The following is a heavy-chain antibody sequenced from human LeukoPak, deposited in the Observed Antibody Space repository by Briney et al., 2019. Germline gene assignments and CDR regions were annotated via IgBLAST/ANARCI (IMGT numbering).Heavy chain of an antibody. Sequence: SVKVSCKASGGTFSSYAISWVRQAPGQGLEWMGRIIPIFGTANYAQKFQGRVTMTRNTSITTAYMELSSLRSEDTAVYYCGRGRNWFDPWGQGTLVTVSS. CDR1: GGTFSSYA. CDR2: IIPIFGTA. V-gene: IGHV1-69*05. J-gene: IGHJ5*02. CDR3: GRGRNWFDP.